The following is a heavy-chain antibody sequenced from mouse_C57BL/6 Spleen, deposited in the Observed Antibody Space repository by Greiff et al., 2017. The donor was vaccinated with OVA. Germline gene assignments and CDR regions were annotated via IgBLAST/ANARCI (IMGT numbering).Heavy chain of an antibody. CDR2: IDPSDSYT. V-gene: IGHV1-50*01. Sequence: VQLQQPGAELVKPGASVKLSSKASGYTFTSYWMQWVKQRPGQGLEWIGEIDPSDSYTNYNQKFKGKATLTVDTSSSTAYMQLSSLTSEDSAVYYCARRRDDYDAGFAYWGQGTLVTVSA. CDR3: ARRRDDYDAGFAY. J-gene: IGHJ3*01. D-gene: IGHD2-4*01. CDR1: GYTFTSYW.